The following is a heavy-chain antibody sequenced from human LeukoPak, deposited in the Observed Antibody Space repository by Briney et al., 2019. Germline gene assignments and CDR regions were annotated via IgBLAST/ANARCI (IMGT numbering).Heavy chain of an antibody. Sequence: SETLSLTCAVYGGSFSGYYWSWIRQPPGKGLEWIGEINHSGSTNYNPSLKSRVTISVDTSKNQFSLKLSSVTAADTAVYYCARGRRIAAAGQLNWFDPWGQGTLVTVSS. CDR3: ARGRRIAAAGQLNWFDP. V-gene: IGHV4-34*01. J-gene: IGHJ5*02. D-gene: IGHD6-13*01. CDR1: GGSFSGYY. CDR2: INHSGST.